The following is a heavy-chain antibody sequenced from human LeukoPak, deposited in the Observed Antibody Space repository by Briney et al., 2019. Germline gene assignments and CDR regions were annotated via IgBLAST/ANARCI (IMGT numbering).Heavy chain of an antibody. D-gene: IGHD3-10*01. CDR3: ARDIGLGY. V-gene: IGHV4-34*01. J-gene: IGHJ4*02. CDR2: INHSGST. CDR1: GGSFSGYY. Sequence: SETLSLTCAVYGGSFSGYYWSWIRQPPGKGLEWIGEINHSGSTNYNPSLKSRVTISVDTSKNQFSLKLSSVTAADTAVYYCARDIGLGYWGQGTLVTVSS.